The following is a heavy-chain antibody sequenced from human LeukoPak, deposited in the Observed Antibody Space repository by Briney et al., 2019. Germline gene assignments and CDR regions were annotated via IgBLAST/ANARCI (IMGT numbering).Heavy chain of an antibody. D-gene: IGHD6-13*01. CDR2: MNPNSGNT. V-gene: IGHV1-8*01. J-gene: IGHJ5*02. Sequence: ASVKVSCKASGYTFTSYDINWVRQATGQGLEWMGWMNPNSGNTGYAQKFQGRVTMTRNTSISTAYMELSSLRSEGTAVYYCARGDKVRVLRGYFDPWGQGTLVTVSS. CDR3: ARGDKVRVLRGYFDP. CDR1: GYTFTSYD.